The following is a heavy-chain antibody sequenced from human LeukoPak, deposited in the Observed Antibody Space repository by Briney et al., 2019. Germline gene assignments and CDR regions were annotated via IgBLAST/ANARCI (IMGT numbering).Heavy chain of an antibody. D-gene: IGHD3-22*01. CDR3: ARDFNDYESSVNYFDY. CDR1: GFTLSRYW. J-gene: IGHJ4*02. CDR2: MKQDGSEK. V-gene: IGHV3-7*01. Sequence: PGGSLRLSCAASGFTLSRYWMRWVRQAPGKGLEWVANMKQDGSEKNYVDTVKGRFTISRDNAENSLHLPMNSLRAEDTAVYYCARDFNDYESSVNYFDYWGQGTLVTVSS.